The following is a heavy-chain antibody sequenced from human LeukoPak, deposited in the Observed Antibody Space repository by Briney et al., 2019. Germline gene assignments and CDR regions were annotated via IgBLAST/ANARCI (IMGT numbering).Heavy chain of an antibody. CDR3: AREYYDSSGYYYFDC. V-gene: IGHV1-18*01. D-gene: IGHD3-22*01. J-gene: IGHJ4*02. CDR1: GYIFISYG. CDR2: ISAYNGNT. Sequence: GASVKVSCKTSGYIFISYGISWVRQAPGQGLEWMGWISAYNGNTNYAQEFQGRVTMTTEMSTSTAYMELRSLRSDDTAVYYCAREYYDSSGYYYFDCWGQGTLVTVSS.